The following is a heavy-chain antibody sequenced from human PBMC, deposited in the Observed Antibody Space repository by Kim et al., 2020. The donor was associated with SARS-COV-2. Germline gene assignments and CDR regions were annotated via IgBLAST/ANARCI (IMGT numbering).Heavy chain of an antibody. CDR3: ARLRLIAAAGTVYWYFDL. CDR1: GGSISSSSYY. Sequence: SETLSLTCTVSGGSISSSSYYWGWIRQPPGKGLEWIGSIYYSGSTYYNPSLKSRVTISVDTSKNQFSLKLSSVTAADTAVYYCARLRLIAAAGTVYWYFDLWGRGTLVTVSS. D-gene: IGHD6-13*01. V-gene: IGHV4-39*01. CDR2: IYYSGST. J-gene: IGHJ2*01.